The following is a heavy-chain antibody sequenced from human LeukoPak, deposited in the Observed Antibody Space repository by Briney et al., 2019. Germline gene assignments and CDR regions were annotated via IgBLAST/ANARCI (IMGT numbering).Heavy chain of an antibody. CDR1: GGSINNYY. Sequence: PETLSLTCTVSGGSINNYYWGWIRQPPGKGLECIGYIYYTGSTNYNPSLKSRVTISLDTSKDQISLKLTSVSAADTAVYYCARYGFTMARGGKYYFDYWGQGALVTVSS. D-gene: IGHD3-10*01. J-gene: IGHJ4*02. V-gene: IGHV4-59*08. CDR2: IYYTGST. CDR3: ARYGFTMARGGKYYFDY.